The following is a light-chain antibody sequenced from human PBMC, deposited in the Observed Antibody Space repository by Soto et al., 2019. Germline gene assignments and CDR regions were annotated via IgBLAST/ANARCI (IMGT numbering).Light chain of an antibody. CDR2: EAS. J-gene: IGKJ1*01. CDR1: QTSATY. Sequence: DIQMTQSQSSLSASVGDRVTITCRASQTSATYINWSQQKSGSATRLLIYEASGLQSGVPSRFSGSGSGTHFVLTISNFQPEDSATYFCQQTYTYPQTFCQGTKVEIK. CDR3: QQTYTYPQT. V-gene: IGKV1-39*01.